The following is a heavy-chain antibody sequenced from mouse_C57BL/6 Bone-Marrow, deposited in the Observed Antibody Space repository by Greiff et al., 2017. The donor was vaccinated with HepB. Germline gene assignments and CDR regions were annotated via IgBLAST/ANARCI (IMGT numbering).Heavy chain of an antibody. CDR1: GFTFSSYA. D-gene: IGHD3-2*01. J-gene: IGHJ3*01. CDR2: ISSGGDYI. Sequence: EVKLVESGEGLVKPGGSLKLSCAASGFTFSSYAMSWVRQTPEKRLEWVAYISSGGDYIYYADTVKGRFTISRDNAWNTLYLQMSSLKSEDTAMYYCTREGGQLEFAYWGQGTLVTVSA. V-gene: IGHV5-9-1*02. CDR3: TREGGQLEFAY.